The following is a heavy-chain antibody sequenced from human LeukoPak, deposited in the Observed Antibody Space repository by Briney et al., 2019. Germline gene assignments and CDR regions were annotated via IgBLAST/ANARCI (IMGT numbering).Heavy chain of an antibody. J-gene: IGHJ4*02. Sequence: GRSLRLSCTASKFTFSNYCMQWVRQAPCKGLEWVAVVSSDGGTKYYADSVKGRFTISRDNAKNSLYLQMNSLRAEDTAVYYCARAVYDLDYWGQGTLVTVSS. D-gene: IGHD3-22*01. CDR3: ARAVYDLDY. CDR1: KFTFSNYC. CDR2: VSSDGGTK. V-gene: IGHV3-30*03.